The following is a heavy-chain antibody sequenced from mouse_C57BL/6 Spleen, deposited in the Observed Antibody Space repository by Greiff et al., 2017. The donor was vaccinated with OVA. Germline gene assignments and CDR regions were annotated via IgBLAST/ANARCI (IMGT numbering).Heavy chain of an antibody. CDR1: GYTFTSYW. J-gene: IGHJ2*01. CDR2: IDPSDSYP. V-gene: IGHV1-59*01. CDR3: ARYKTYYYGSSPFDY. Sequence: QVQLQQPGAELVRPGTSVKLSCKASGYTFTSYWMHWVKQRPGQGLEWIGVIDPSDSYPNYNQKFKGKATLTVDTSSSTAYMQLSSLTSEDSAVYYCARYKTYYYGSSPFDYWGQGTTLTVSS. D-gene: IGHD1-1*01.